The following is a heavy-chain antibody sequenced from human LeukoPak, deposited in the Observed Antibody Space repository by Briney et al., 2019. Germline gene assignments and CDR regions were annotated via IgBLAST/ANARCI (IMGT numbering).Heavy chain of an antibody. CDR3: AAEVSPKVFDY. CDR1: GFTFDDYA. Sequence: GRSLRLSCAASGFTFDDYAMHWVRQAPGKGLEWVSGISWNSGSIGYADSVKGRFTISRDNAKNSLYLQMNSLRADDTAVYFCAAEVSPKVFDYRGQGTLVTVSS. V-gene: IGHV3-9*01. J-gene: IGHJ4*02. CDR2: ISWNSGSI.